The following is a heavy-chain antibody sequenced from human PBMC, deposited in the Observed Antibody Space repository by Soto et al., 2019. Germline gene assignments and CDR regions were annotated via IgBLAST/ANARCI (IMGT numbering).Heavy chain of an antibody. Sequence: QVQLVQSGAEVKKPGSSVKVSCKASGGTFSSYTISWVQQAPGQGLEWMGRIIPILGIANYAQKFQGRVTITADKSTGTAYMELSSLRSEDTAVYYCARAGGSGSYSPHYYYYMDVWGKGTTVTVSS. CDR3: ARAGGSGSYSPHYYYYMDV. CDR2: IIPILGIA. J-gene: IGHJ6*03. D-gene: IGHD3-10*01. CDR1: GGTFSSYT. V-gene: IGHV1-69*02.